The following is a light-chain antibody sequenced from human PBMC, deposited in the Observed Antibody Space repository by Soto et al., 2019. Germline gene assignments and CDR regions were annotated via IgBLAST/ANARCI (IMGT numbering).Light chain of an antibody. J-gene: IGLJ2*01. CDR2: DVS. CDR3: CSYAGNSVKA. V-gene: IGLV2-11*01. CDR1: SRDVGGYDY. Sequence: QSALTQPRSVSGSPGQSVTISCTGTSRDVGGYDYVSWYQQHPGKAPKLMIYDVSKRFSGVPDRFSGSKSGNTASLTISGLQAEDEADYYCCSYAGNSVKAFGGGTKLTVL.